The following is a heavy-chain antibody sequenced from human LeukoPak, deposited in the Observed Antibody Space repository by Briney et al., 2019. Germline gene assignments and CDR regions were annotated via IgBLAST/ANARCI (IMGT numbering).Heavy chain of an antibody. Sequence: GGSLRLSRAASGFTFSSYTMNWVRQAPGKGLEWVSYISSSRSTIYYADSVKGRFTISRDNAKNSLYLQMNSLRAEDTAVYYCAREGPRGHTYDLTFGYWGQGTLVTVSS. D-gene: IGHD5-18*01. V-gene: IGHV3-48*01. CDR2: ISSSRSTI. J-gene: IGHJ4*02. CDR3: AREGPRGHTYDLTFGY. CDR1: GFTFSSYT.